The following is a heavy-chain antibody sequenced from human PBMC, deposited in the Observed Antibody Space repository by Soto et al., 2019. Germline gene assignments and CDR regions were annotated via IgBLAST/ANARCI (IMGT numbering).Heavy chain of an antibody. D-gene: IGHD3-10*01. J-gene: IGHJ3*02. CDR1: GFTFSSYA. V-gene: IGHV3-30-3*01. CDR2: ISYDGSNK. Sequence: GGSLRLSCAASGFTFSSYAMHWVRQAPGKGLEWVAVISYDGSNKYYADSVKGRFTIARDNSKNTLYLQMNSLRAEDTAVYYCARGGLPTRVRGVNLDAFDIWGQGTMVTVSS. CDR3: ARGGLPTRVRGVNLDAFDI.